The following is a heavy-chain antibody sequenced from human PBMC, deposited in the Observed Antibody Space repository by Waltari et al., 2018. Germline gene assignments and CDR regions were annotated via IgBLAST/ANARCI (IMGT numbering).Heavy chain of an antibody. J-gene: IGHJ4*02. D-gene: IGHD2-15*01. CDR1: GFSVSDNF. CDR2: IYRDGYT. CDR3: ARGGGYRVFDS. V-gene: IGHV3-66*01. Sequence: EVMLVEAGGDLVQRGGSLRLSCAVPGFSVSDNFLAWVGPAPGKGLEWVSVIYRDGYTYYQDSAKGRFTISRDGFKNTLYLQMDSLRPEDTALYYCARGGGYRVFDSWGQGTLVTVSA.